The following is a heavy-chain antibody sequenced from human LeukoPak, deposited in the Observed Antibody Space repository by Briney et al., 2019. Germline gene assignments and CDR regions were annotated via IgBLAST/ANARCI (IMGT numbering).Heavy chain of an antibody. J-gene: IGHJ5*02. CDR3: ARAEYSSSGFFPLVGTQGGFDP. V-gene: IGHV3-21*01. CDR2: ISSSSSHI. D-gene: IGHD6-13*01. Sequence: GGSLRLSCAASGFTFSSYSMNWVRQAPGKGLEWVSSISSSSSHIYYADSVKGRFTISRDNAKNSLYLQMNSLRAEDTALYYCARAEYSSSGFFPLVGTQGGFDPGGQGPRATVSP. CDR1: GFTFSSYS.